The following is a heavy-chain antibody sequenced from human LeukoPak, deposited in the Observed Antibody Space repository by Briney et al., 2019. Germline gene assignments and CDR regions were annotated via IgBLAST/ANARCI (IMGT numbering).Heavy chain of an antibody. Sequence: GGSLRLSCAASGFTFSSYSMNWVRQAPGKGLEWVSYISSSSSTIYYADSVKGRFTISRDNAKNSLYLQMNSLRAEDTAVYYCARVRCNWNDGYYYYYMDVWGKGTTVTVSS. V-gene: IGHV3-48*04. J-gene: IGHJ6*03. CDR2: ISSSSSTI. CDR1: GFTFSSYS. CDR3: ARVRCNWNDGYYYYYMDV. D-gene: IGHD1-20*01.